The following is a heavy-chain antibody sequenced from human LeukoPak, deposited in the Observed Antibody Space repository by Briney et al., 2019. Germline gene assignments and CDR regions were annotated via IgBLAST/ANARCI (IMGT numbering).Heavy chain of an antibody. D-gene: IGHD3-3*01. J-gene: IGHJ4*02. V-gene: IGHV3-23*01. CDR2: ISGSGGST. Sequence: PGGSLRLSCAASGFSFSSYAMSWVRQAPGKGLEWVSAISGSGGSTYYADSVKGRFTISRDNSKNTLYLQMNSLRAEDTAVYYCAKGPEYDFWSSLYYFDYWGQGTLVTVSS. CDR3: AKGPEYDFWSSLYYFDY. CDR1: GFSFSSYA.